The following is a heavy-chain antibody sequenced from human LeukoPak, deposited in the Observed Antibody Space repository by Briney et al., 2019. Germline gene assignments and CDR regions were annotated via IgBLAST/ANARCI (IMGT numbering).Heavy chain of an antibody. J-gene: IGHJ6*04. V-gene: IGHV1-46*03. CDR2: INPIGGST. CDR1: GYTFTSYY. CDR3: ARDPLRAALSLDV. D-gene: IGHD6-6*01. Sequence: ASVKVSCKASGYTFTSYYMHWVRQAPGQGLEWMGIINPIGGSTSYAQKFQGRVTMTRATSTSTVYMELSSLRSEDTAVYYCARDPLRAALSLDVWGKGTTVTVSS.